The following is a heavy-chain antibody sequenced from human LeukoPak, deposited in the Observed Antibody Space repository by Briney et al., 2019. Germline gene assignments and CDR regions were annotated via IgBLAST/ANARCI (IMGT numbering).Heavy chain of an antibody. Sequence: ASVKVSCKASGYTFTSYYMHWVRQAPGQGLEWMGIINPSGGSTSYAQKFQGRVTMTRDTSTSTVYMELSSLRSEDTAVYYCARDARGVGAAHDAFDIWGQGTMVTVSS. CDR1: GYTFTSYY. J-gene: IGHJ3*02. D-gene: IGHD2-15*01. V-gene: IGHV1-46*01. CDR2: INPSGGST. CDR3: ARDARGVGAAHDAFDI.